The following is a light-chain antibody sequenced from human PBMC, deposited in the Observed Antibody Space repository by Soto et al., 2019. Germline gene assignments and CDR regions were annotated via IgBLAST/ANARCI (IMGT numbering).Light chain of an antibody. Sequence: DVQMTQSPSSLSASVGDRVTITCRASQSVTTYLNWYQETPGKAPKLLIYSASNVQSGVPSRCSGSGSGTDFTLTISSLEPEDFATYSCQQSYLSPLTFGGGTKVDIK. J-gene: IGKJ4*01. CDR3: QQSYLSPLT. CDR1: QSVTTY. V-gene: IGKV1-39*01. CDR2: SAS.